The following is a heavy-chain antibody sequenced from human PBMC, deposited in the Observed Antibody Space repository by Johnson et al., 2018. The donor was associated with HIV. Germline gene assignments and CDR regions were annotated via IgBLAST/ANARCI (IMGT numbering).Heavy chain of an antibody. J-gene: IGHJ3*02. CDR2: INQDGSEK. D-gene: IGHD2-8*01. CDR3: ARDWYCTNGVCYCGAFDM. V-gene: IGHV3-7*01. Sequence: VQLVESGGGLVQPGGSLRLSCVASGFTFSRYWMSWVRQAPGKGLEWVANINQDGSEKYDVDSVKGRITISRDNAKNSLYLQMNSLRAEDTAVYYCARDWYCTNGVCYCGAFDMWGQGTMVTVSS. CDR1: GFTFSRYW.